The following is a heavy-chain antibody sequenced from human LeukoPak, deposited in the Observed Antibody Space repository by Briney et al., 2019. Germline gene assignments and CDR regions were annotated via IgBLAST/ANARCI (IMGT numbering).Heavy chain of an antibody. Sequence: PSQTLSLTCTVSGGSISSGDYYWNWIRQPPGKGLEWIGYIYYSRSTSYSPSLKSRLTISVDTSKNQFSPKLSSVTAADTAVYYCARDGYNSGYFDYWGQGTLVTVSS. CDR2: IYYSRST. V-gene: IGHV4-30-4*01. CDR3: ARDGYNSGYFDY. D-gene: IGHD5-24*01. J-gene: IGHJ4*02. CDR1: GGSISSGDYY.